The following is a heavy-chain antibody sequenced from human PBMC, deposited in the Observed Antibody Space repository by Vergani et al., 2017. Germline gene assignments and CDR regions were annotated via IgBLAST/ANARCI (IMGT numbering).Heavy chain of an antibody. D-gene: IGHD5-24*01. CDR3: ARVLGGYNLLDY. Sequence: QVQLQESGPGLVKPSETLSLTFAVSGYSISSGYYCGWSRQPPGKGLEWLGSIYHSGSTYYNPSLKSRVTVSVDTSKHQFSLKLSSVTAADTAVYYCARVLGGYNLLDYWGQGTLVTVSS. J-gene: IGHJ4*02. CDR1: GYSISSGYY. CDR2: IYHSGST. V-gene: IGHV4-38-2*01.